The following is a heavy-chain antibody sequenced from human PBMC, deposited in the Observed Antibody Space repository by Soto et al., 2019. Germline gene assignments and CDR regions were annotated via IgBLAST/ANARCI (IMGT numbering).Heavy chain of an antibody. V-gene: IGHV3-9*01. CDR2: ISWNSGSI. J-gene: IGHJ4*02. CDR3: AKDAVKGDPGFGEINH. CDR1: GFTFDDYA. D-gene: IGHD3-10*01. Sequence: EVQLVESGGGLVQPGRSLRLSCAASGFTFDDYAMHWVRQAPGKGLEWVSGISWNSGSIGYAASVKGRFTISRDNAKNSLYLQMNSLRDEDTALYYGAKDAVKGDPGFGEINHWGQGPLVTVSS.